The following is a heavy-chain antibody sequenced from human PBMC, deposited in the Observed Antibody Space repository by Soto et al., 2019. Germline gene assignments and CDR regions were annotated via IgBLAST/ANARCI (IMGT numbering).Heavy chain of an antibody. J-gene: IGHJ6*02. CDR1: GYTFTGYY. CDR2: INPNSGGT. Sequence: GASVKVSCKASGYTFTGYYMHWVRQAPGQGLEWMGWINPNSGGTNYAQKFQGWVTMTRDTSISTAYMELSRLRSDDTAVYYCARDHWSYYDILTGYEDYGMDVWGQGTTVTVSS. CDR3: ARDHWSYYDILTGYEDYGMDV. D-gene: IGHD3-9*01. V-gene: IGHV1-2*04.